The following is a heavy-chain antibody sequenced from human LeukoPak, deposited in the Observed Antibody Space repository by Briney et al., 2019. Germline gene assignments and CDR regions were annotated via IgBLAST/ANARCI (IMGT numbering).Heavy chain of an antibody. CDR1: GFTLSTYA. D-gene: IGHD3-10*01. J-gene: IGHJ4*02. Sequence: PGGSLRLSCAASGFTLSTYAMSWVRQTPGKGLEWVAATSSSDAGTYHADSVRGRFTISRDNSKNTLYLQMNSLRAEDAAVYYCAKDLDGSGSYRDYFDYWGQGTLVTVSS. CDR2: TSSSDAGT. V-gene: IGHV3-23*01. CDR3: AKDLDGSGSYRDYFDY.